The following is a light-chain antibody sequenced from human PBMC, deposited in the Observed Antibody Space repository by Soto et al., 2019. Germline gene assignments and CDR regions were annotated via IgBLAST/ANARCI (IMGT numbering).Light chain of an antibody. J-gene: IGKJ1*01. CDR1: QSISSW. Sequence: DIQMTHSTSTLSASGGDRVTITCRASQSISSWLAWYQQKPGKAPKVLIYDASSLESGVPSRFSGSGSGTEFSLTISSLQPDDFATYYCQQSYSTPHTFGQGTKV. V-gene: IGKV1-5*01. CDR3: QQSYSTPHT. CDR2: DAS.